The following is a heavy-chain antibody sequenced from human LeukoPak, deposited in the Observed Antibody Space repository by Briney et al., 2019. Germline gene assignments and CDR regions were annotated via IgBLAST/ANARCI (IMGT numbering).Heavy chain of an antibody. V-gene: IGHV3-21*01. CDR2: ISSSSSYI. J-gene: IGHJ5*02. Sequence: GGSLRLSCAAPGFTFSSSGMSWVRQAPGKGLEWVSSISSSSSYIYYADSVKGRFTISRDNAKNSLYLQMNSLRAEDTAVYYCARVSIAAAGTGWFDPWGQGTLVTVSS. CDR1: GFTFSSSG. CDR3: ARVSIAAAGTGWFDP. D-gene: IGHD6-13*01.